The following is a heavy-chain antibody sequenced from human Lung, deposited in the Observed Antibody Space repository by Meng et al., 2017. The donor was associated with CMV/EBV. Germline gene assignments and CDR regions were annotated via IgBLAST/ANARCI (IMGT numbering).Heavy chain of an antibody. CDR1: GFTFSTYW. CDR2: IDSDGINI. D-gene: IGHD2-15*01. Sequence: SCAASGFTFSTYWMHWVRLVPGKGLVWVSRIDSDGININYADSVKGRFTISRDSARNTLYLQMDSLRVEDTAVYYCASARGVVRYAFDIWGQGTRVTVSS. V-gene: IGHV3-74*01. J-gene: IGHJ3*02. CDR3: ASARGVVRYAFDI.